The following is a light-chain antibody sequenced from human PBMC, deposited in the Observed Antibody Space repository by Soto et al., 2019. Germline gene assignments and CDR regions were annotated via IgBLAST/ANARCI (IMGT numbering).Light chain of an antibody. J-gene: IGLJ1*01. V-gene: IGLV2-14*03. Sequence: QSVLTQPASVSDSPGQSITISCTGTSSDVGGSNFVSWYQQHPGKPPKLIIYDVANRPSGVSNRFSGSKSGSTASLIISRLQTEDEADYHCVSYKSSTNYVFGTGTKVTVL. CDR1: SSDVGGSNF. CDR2: DVA. CDR3: VSYKSSTNYV.